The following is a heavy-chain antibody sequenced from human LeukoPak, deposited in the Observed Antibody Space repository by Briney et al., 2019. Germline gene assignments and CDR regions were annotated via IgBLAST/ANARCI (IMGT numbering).Heavy chain of an antibody. CDR2: IYYSGST. V-gene: IGHV4-31*03. CDR1: GGSISSGGYY. D-gene: IGHD3-16*01. J-gene: IGHJ4*02. CDR3: ARVRGGVNDY. Sequence: SQTLSLTCTVSGGSISSGGYYWSWIRQHPGKGLEWIGCIYYSGSTYYNPSLKSRVTISVDTSKNQFSLKLSSVTAADTAVYYCARVRGGVNDYWGQGTLVTVSS.